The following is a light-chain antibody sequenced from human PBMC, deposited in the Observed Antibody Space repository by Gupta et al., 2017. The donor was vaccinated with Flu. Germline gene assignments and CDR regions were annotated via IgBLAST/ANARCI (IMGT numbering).Light chain of an antibody. CDR2: DKS. V-gene: IGLV1-40*01. Sequence: QSVLTQPPSVSGAPGQRVSISFTGSSSNIGADFGVHWYQQFPGTAPKPLIYDKSIRPSGVPDRFSGSKSGTSASLAITGLQAEDEADYYCQSYDSSLSGWVFGGGTKVTVL. CDR1: SSNIGADFG. J-gene: IGLJ3*02. CDR3: QSYDSSLSGWV.